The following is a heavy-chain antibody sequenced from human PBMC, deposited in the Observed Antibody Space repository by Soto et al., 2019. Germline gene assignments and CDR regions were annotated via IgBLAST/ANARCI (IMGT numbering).Heavy chain of an antibody. Sequence: SVKVYCKASGYAFTSYAMHWVRQAPGQGLEWMGWINPNSGGTNYAQKFQGWVTMTRDTSISTAYMELSRLRSDDTAVYYCARDNWNDTYFDYWGQGTLVTVSS. CDR1: GYAFTSYA. D-gene: IGHD1-20*01. CDR3: ARDNWNDTYFDY. V-gene: IGHV1-2*04. J-gene: IGHJ4*02. CDR2: INPNSGGT.